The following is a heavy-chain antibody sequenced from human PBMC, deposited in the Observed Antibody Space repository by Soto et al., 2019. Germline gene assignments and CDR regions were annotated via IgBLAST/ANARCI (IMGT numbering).Heavy chain of an antibody. CDR3: AKSRSGSPNIYFDY. CDR1: GFTFSSYA. J-gene: IGHJ4*02. Sequence: EVQLLESGGGLVQRGGSLRLSCAASGFTFSSYAMSWVRQAPGKGLEWVSAISGSGGSTYYADSVKGRFTISRDNSKNTLYLQMNSLRAEDTAVYYWAKSRSGSPNIYFDYWGQGTLVTVSS. V-gene: IGHV3-23*01. CDR2: ISGSGGST. D-gene: IGHD1-26*01.